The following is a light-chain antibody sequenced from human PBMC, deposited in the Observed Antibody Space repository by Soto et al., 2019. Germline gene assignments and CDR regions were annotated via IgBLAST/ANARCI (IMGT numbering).Light chain of an antibody. Sequence: AIRLTQSPSSFSASKGDRVTITCRGSRGISGYLAGYQQKPGKAPKLLIYGASTLQIGSPSRFSASGSGTDFTLTISCLQSEDFATYYCQQYYSYPFTLGPGTKVDIK. CDR1: RGISGY. CDR3: QQYYSYPFT. V-gene: IGKV1-8*01. CDR2: GAS. J-gene: IGKJ3*01.